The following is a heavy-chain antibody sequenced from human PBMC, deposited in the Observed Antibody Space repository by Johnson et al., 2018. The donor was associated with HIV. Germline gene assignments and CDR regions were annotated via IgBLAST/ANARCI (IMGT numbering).Heavy chain of an antibody. D-gene: IGHD4-17*01. J-gene: IGHJ3*02. CDR1: GFTFSSYG. Sequence: QVQLVESGGGVVQPGRSLRLSYAASGFTFSSYGMHWVRQAPGKGLEWVAVISYDGSDKYYADSVKGRLTISRDSSKNTLYLEMNSLRAEDTAVYYCARALTTDAFDIWGQGTMVTVSS. V-gene: IGHV3-30*03. CDR2: ISYDGSDK. CDR3: ARALTTDAFDI.